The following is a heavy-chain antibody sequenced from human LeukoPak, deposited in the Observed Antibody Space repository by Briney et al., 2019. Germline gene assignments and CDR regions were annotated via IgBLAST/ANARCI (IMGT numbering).Heavy chain of an antibody. CDR3: ARVNWGLIDYYYMDV. D-gene: IGHD7-27*01. CDR2: ISSSGSTI. J-gene: IGHJ6*03. CDR1: GFTFSDYY. Sequence: GGSLRLSCAASGFTFSDYYMSGIRQAPGKGLEWVSYISSSGSTIYYADSVKGRFTISRDNAKNSLYLQMNSLRAEDTAVYYCARVNWGLIDYYYMDVWGKGTTVTVSS. V-gene: IGHV3-11*01.